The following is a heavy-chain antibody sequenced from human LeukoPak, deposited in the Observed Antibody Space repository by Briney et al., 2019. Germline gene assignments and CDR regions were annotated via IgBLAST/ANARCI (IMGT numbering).Heavy chain of an antibody. J-gene: IGHJ4*02. Sequence: SETLSLTCTVSGGSISSSSYYWGWIRQPPGKGLEWIGSIYYSGSTYYNPSLKSRVTISVDTSKNQFSLKLSSVTAADTAVYYCARGWEPGRFPFDYWGQGTLVTVSS. CDR1: GGSISSSSYY. CDR3: ARGWEPGRFPFDY. V-gene: IGHV4-39*07. D-gene: IGHD1-26*01. CDR2: IYYSGST.